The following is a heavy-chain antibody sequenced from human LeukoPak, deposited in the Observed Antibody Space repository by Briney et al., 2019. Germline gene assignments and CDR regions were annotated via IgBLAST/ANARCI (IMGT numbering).Heavy chain of an antibody. CDR1: GFTFSSYW. CDR3: ARDGRGYRGYGGIY. J-gene: IGHJ4*02. D-gene: IGHD5-12*01. CDR2: INQEGSEK. V-gene: IGHV3-7*01. Sequence: GGSLRLSCAASGFTFSSYWVSWVRQAPGKGLEWVANINQEGSEKDYVDSVKGRFTISRDNAKNSLYLQMNSLRAEDTAVYYCARDGRGYRGYGGIYWGQGTLVTVSS.